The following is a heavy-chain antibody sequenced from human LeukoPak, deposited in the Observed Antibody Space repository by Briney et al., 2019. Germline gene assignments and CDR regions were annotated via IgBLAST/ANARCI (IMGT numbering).Heavy chain of an antibody. CDR3: TGGRSDRGYYGFDV. CDR1: GFSFSDHY. Sequence: GGSLRLSCAASGFSFSDHYMDWVRLAPGQGLEWVGRIRNKARSYTTEYAASVTGRFTISRDDSKNSLYLQMNSLTIEDTAVYYCTGGRSDRGYYGFDVWGQGTTVIVSS. J-gene: IGHJ6*02. V-gene: IGHV3-72*01. CDR2: IRNKARSYTT.